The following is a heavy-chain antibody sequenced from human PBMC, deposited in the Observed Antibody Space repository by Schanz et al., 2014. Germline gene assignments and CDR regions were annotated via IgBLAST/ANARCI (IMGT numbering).Heavy chain of an antibody. CDR3: VRDTDYHFDY. CDR2: TSNDGSFT. J-gene: IGHJ4*02. Sequence: HLVESGGGLIQPGGSLRLSCAASGFTVSDNYMTWVRQAPGKGLEWVSRTSNDGSFTTFADSVKGRFTISRDNAKNPLYLQMNSLRAEDKAVYYCVRDTDYHFDYWGQGTLVTVS. V-gene: IGHV3-74*01. D-gene: IGHD4-17*01. CDR1: GFTVSDNY.